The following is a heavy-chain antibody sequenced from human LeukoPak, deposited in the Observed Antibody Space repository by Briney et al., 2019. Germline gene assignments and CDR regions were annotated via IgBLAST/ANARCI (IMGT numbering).Heavy chain of an antibody. CDR2: SYSDTNT. V-gene: IGHV3-53*01. CDR1: GFTVSNNY. D-gene: IGHD1-14*01. CDR3: VRKNRDFNAAFDI. J-gene: IGHJ3*02. Sequence: GGSLRLSCTASGFTVSNNYMSWVRQAPGKGLEWVSISYSDTNTNYADSVKGRYTISRDTSQNTLSLQMNSLRAEDTAVYYCVRKNRDFNAAFDIWGQGTVVTVSA.